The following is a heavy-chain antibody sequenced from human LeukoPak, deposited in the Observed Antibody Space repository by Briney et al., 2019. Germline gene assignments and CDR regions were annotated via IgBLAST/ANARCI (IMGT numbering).Heavy chain of an antibody. CDR2: IYTSGST. V-gene: IGHV4-61*02. Sequence: SETLSLTCTVSGGSISSGSYYWSWIRQPAGKGLEWIGRIYTSGSTNYNPSLKSRVTISVDTSKNQFSLKLSSVTAADTAVYYCAREHSGSYGVDYWGQGTLVTVSS. D-gene: IGHD1-26*01. CDR1: GGSISSGSYY. CDR3: AREHSGSYGVDY. J-gene: IGHJ4*02.